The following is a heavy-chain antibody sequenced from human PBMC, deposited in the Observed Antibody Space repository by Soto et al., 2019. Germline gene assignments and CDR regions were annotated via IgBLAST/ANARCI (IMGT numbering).Heavy chain of an antibody. V-gene: IGHV4-4*07. D-gene: IGHD3-9*01. Sequence: SETLSLTCTVSGGSISSYYWSWIRQPAGKGLEWIGRIYTSGSTNYNPSLKSRVTMSVDTSKNQFSLKLSSVTAADTAVYYCARGGPLYVLRYFDWPPQVGWLDPWGQGTLAT. CDR1: GGSISSYY. CDR3: ARGGPLYVLRYFDWPPQVGWLDP. J-gene: IGHJ5*02. CDR2: IYTSGST.